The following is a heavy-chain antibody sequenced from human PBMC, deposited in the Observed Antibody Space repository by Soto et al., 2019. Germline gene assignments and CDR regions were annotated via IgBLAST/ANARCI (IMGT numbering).Heavy chain of an antibody. Sequence: PSETLSLTCTFSGGSISSYYWSWIRQPPGKGLEWIGYIYYSGSTNYNPSLKSRVTISVDTSKNQFSLKLSSVTAADTAVYYCASHLYSSSTPFDYWGQGTLVTVSS. V-gene: IGHV4-59*08. J-gene: IGHJ4*02. D-gene: IGHD6-6*01. CDR2: IYYSGST. CDR1: GGSISSYY. CDR3: ASHLYSSSTPFDY.